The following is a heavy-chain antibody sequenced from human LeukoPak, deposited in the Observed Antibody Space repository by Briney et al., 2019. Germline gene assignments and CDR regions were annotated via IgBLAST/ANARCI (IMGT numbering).Heavy chain of an antibody. V-gene: IGHV3-30*18. CDR2: ISYDGSNK. CDR1: GFTFSSYS. D-gene: IGHD6-13*01. Sequence: PGGSLRLSCAASGFTFSSYSMNWVRQAPGKGLEWVAVISYDGSNKYYADSVKGRFTISRDNSKNTLYLQMNSLRAEDTAVYYCAKDRGQYSSSWSYYYYYGMDVWGQGTTVTVSS. CDR3: AKDRGQYSSSWSYYYYYGMDV. J-gene: IGHJ6*02.